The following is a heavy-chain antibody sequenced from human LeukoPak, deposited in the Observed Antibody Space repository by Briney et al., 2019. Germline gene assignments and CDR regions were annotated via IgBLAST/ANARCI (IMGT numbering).Heavy chain of an antibody. J-gene: IGHJ4*02. V-gene: IGHV3-23*01. D-gene: IGHD5-18*01. CDR2: ISGSGGST. CDR3: AKGRGYSYGYDFDY. CDR1: GFTFSSYA. Sequence: GGSLRLSRAASGFTFSSYAMSWVRQAPGKGLEWVSAISGSGGSTYYADSVKGRFTISRDNSKNTLYLQMNSLRAEDTAVYYCAKGRGYSYGYDFDYWGQGTLVTVSS.